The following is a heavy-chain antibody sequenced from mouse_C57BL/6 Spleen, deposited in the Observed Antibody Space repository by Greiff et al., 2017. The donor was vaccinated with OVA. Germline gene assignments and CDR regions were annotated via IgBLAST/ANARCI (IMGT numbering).Heavy chain of an antibody. V-gene: IGHV1-39*01. CDR1: GYSFTDYN. CDR3: ARWVDYDDLLYYAMDY. D-gene: IGHD2-4*01. CDR2: INPNYGTT. Sequence: EVQGVESGPELVKPGASVKISCKASGYSFTDYNMNWVKQSNGQSLEWIGVINPNYGTTSYNQKFKGKATLTVDQSSSTAYMQLNSLTSEDSAVYYCARWVDYDDLLYYAMDYWGQGTSVTVSS. J-gene: IGHJ4*01.